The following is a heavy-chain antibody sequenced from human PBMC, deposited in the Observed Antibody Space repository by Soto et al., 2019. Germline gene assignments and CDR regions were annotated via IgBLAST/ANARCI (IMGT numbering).Heavy chain of an antibody. Sequence: PGGSLRLSCAASGFTFSSYAMSWVRQAPGKGLEWVSAISGSGGSTYYADSVKGRFTISRDNSKNTLYLQMNSLRAEDTAVYYCAKDFYDSSGYHPPAFDYWGQGTLVTVSS. V-gene: IGHV3-23*01. CDR3: AKDFYDSSGYHPPAFDY. D-gene: IGHD3-22*01. CDR1: GFTFSSYA. CDR2: ISGSGGST. J-gene: IGHJ4*02.